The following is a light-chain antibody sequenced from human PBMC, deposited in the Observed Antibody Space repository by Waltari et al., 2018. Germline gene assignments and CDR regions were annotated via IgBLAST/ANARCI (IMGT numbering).Light chain of an antibody. CDR3: MQALQAPLT. Sequence: EIVMTQSPLSLPVTPGEPASISCRPSQSLLYSNGYNYLNWYLQKPGQSPQLLISLGSNRASGVPDRFSGSGSGTDFTLKISRVEAEDVGIFYCMQALQAPLTFGGGTKVEIK. J-gene: IGKJ4*01. V-gene: IGKV2-28*01. CDR2: LGS. CDR1: QSLLYSNGYNY.